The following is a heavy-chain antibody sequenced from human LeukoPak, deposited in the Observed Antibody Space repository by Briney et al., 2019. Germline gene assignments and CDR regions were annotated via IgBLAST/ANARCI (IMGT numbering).Heavy chain of an antibody. D-gene: IGHD5-18*01. Sequence: GGSLRLSCAASGFSFSVYEMHWVRQAPGKGLEWISDISSSGATTYYADSVKGRFTISRDNSKNTLYLDMNSLRAEDTAVYYCARVSGSGNSYAHNDYWGQGILVTVSS. CDR3: ARVSGSGNSYAHNDY. CDR2: ISSSGATT. V-gene: IGHV3-48*03. CDR1: GFSFSVYE. J-gene: IGHJ4*02.